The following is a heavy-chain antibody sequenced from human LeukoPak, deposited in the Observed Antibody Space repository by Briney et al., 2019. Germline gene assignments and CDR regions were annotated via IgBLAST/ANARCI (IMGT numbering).Heavy chain of an antibody. CDR1: GYTFTAYD. Sequence: ASVKVSCKPYGYTFTAYDINWLRQAAGQGLEWMGWMNPSSGRTSYSQQFQGRVTMTGDTSTRTAYMELSGLKSEDTAVYYCARGLGVAFHYSYFYLDFWGQGTLVTVSS. J-gene: IGHJ4*02. CDR2: MNPSSGRT. V-gene: IGHV1-8*02. CDR3: ARGLGVAFHYSYFYLDF. D-gene: IGHD3-3*01.